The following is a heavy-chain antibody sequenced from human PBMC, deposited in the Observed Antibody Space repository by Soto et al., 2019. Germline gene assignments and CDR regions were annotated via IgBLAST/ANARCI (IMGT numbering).Heavy chain of an antibody. V-gene: IGHV4-59*08. CDR2: IYYSGST. J-gene: IGHJ4*02. Sequence: QVQLQESGPGLVKPSETLSLTCTVSGGSISSFYWSWIRQPPGKGLEWIGYIYYSGSTQYTPSLKIRTTISVDTPKNRSSLEPSSVTAADTAVYYCATLGLPYYFDYGGQGTLFTVST. CDR1: GGSISSFY. CDR3: ATLGLPYYFDY.